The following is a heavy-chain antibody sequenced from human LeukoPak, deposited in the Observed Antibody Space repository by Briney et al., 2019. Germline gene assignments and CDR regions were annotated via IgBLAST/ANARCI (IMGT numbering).Heavy chain of an antibody. Sequence: GGSLRLSCAASGFTFSNYGMHWVRQAPGKGLEWVAVIWYDGSNENYADSVKGRFTTSRDNSKNTLYLQMNSLRAEDTAVYFCARGSNSGYSIDYWGQGTLVTVSS. J-gene: IGHJ4*02. V-gene: IGHV3-33*01. D-gene: IGHD3-22*01. CDR3: ARGSNSGYSIDY. CDR2: IWYDGSNE. CDR1: GFTFSNYG.